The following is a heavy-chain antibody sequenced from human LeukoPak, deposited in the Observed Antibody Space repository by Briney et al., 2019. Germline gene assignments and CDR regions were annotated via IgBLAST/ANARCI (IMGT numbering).Heavy chain of an antibody. Sequence: ASVKVSCKASGYTFTSYDITWVRQAPGQGLEWMGWITPYNGSTNYAQKLQGRVTMTTDTSTSTAYMELRSLRSDDTAVYCCARDSDYSGYDWFVYWGQGTLVTVSS. J-gene: IGHJ4*02. D-gene: IGHD5-12*01. CDR3: ARDSDYSGYDWFVY. CDR1: GYTFTSYD. V-gene: IGHV1-18*01. CDR2: ITPYNGST.